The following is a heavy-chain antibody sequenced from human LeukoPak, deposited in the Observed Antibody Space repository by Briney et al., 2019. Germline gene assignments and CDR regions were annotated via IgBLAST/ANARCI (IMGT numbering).Heavy chain of an antibody. CDR3: ARVKMSRYGSGSHPWAFDI. D-gene: IGHD3-10*01. V-gene: IGHV1-2*02. Sequence: ASVKVSCKASGCTFTDYYIQWMRQAPGQGLEWMGCINPNSGGTIYAQKFQGGVTMTRDTSISTAYMELSRLRSDDTAVYYCARVKMSRYGSGSHPWAFDIWGQGTMVTVSS. CDR2: INPNSGGT. CDR1: GCTFTDYY. J-gene: IGHJ3*02.